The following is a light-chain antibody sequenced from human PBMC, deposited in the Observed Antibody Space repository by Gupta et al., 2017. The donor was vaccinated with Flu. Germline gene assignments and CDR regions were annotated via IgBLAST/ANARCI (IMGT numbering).Light chain of an antibody. Sequence: QSVLTQQPSASGTPGQRGTIACSGSGSNIGSNYVYWYKQLPGTAPKLLIYRNNQRPSGVPDRFSGSKSGTSASLAISGLRSEDEADYYCAAWDDSLSGWVFGGGTKLTVL. V-gene: IGLV1-47*01. CDR3: AAWDDSLSGWV. CDR2: RNN. CDR1: GSNIGSNY. J-gene: IGLJ3*02.